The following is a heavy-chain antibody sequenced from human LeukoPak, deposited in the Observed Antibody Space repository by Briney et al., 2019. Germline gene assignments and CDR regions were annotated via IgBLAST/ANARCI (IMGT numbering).Heavy chain of an antibody. CDR3: ASLSDRAWDFDY. D-gene: IGHD3-22*01. CDR1: GGSISSGDYY. Sequence: SGTLSLTCTVSGGSISSGDYYWSWIRQPPGKGLEWIGYIYYSGSTYYNPSLKSRVTISVDTSKNQFSLKLSSVTAADTAVYYCASLSDRAWDFDYWGQGTLVTVSS. V-gene: IGHV4-30-4*01. CDR2: IYYSGST. J-gene: IGHJ4*02.